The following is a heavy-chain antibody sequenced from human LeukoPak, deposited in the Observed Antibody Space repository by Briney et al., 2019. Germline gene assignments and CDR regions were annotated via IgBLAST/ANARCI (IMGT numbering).Heavy chain of an antibody. CDR3: ARAKSSYYCSSTSCYYYYYGMDV. V-gene: IGHV1-2*04. Sequence: ASVKVSCKASGYTFTGYYMHWVQQAPGQGLEWMGWINPNSGGTNYAQKFQGWVTMTRDTSISTAYMELSRLRSDDTAVYYCARAKSSYYCSSTSCYYYYYGMDVWGKGTTVTVSS. J-gene: IGHJ6*04. CDR2: INPNSGGT. D-gene: IGHD2-2*01. CDR1: GYTFTGYY.